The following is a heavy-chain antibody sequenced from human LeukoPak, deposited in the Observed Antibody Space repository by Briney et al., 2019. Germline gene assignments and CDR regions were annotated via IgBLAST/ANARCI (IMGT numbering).Heavy chain of an antibody. D-gene: IGHD3-9*01. CDR3: ARDAAVLRYFDWFGLDV. CDR2: IWYDGSNK. V-gene: IGHV3-33*08. J-gene: IGHJ6*02. CDR1: GFTFSTYS. Sequence: GGSLRLSCAASGFTFSTYSMNWVRQAPGKGLEWVAVIWYDGSNKYYADSVKGRFTISRDNSKNTLYLQMNSLRAEDTAVYYCARDAAVLRYFDWFGLDVWGQGTTVTVSS.